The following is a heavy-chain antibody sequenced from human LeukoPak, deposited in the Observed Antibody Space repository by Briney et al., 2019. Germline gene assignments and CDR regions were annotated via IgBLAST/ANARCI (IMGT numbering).Heavy chain of an antibody. CDR3: ATYIGSYYDY. D-gene: IGHD1-26*01. J-gene: IGHJ4*02. CDR2: IIYSGVT. V-gene: IGHV4-39*01. CDR1: GXSISSSNYY. Sequence: SESLSLTCTVSGXSISSSNYYWGWIRQPPGKGLEWIGGIIYSGVTYYNPSLKSRVTISVDTSKNQFSLRLNFVTAADTAVYFCATYIGSYYDYWGQGTLVTVSS.